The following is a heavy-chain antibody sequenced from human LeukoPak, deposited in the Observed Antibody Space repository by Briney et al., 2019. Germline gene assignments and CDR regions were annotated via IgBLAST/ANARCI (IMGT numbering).Heavy chain of an antibody. J-gene: IGHJ6*03. CDR2: ISSSSSTI. CDR3: ARDRCSDSWCYSLSVGYMDV. Sequence: GGSLRLSCAASGFTFSSYSMNWVRQAPGKGLEWVSYISSSSSTIYYADSVKGRFTISKDNAKNSLYLQMNSLRAEDTAVYYCARDRCSDSWCYSLSVGYMDVWGKGTTVTVSS. V-gene: IGHV3-48*01. D-gene: IGHD2-15*01. CDR1: GFTFSSYS.